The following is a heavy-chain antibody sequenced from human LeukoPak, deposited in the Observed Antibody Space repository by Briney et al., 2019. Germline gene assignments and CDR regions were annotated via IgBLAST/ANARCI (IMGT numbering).Heavy chain of an antibody. CDR3: ARGVTLIVVVIHDWYFDL. CDR1: GDSIFTTRYH. J-gene: IGHJ2*01. CDR2: ITYSGST. Sequence: SETLSLTCTVSGDSIFTTRYHWGWIRQPPGKGLEWIGSITYSGSTSYNPSLKSRVTISVDTSKNQFSLKLSSVTAADTAVYYCARGVTLIVVVIHDWYFDLWGRGTVFTVSS. V-gene: IGHV4-39*01. D-gene: IGHD3-22*01.